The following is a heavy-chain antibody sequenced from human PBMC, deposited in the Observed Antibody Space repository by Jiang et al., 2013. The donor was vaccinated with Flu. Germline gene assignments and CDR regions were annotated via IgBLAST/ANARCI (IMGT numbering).Heavy chain of an antibody. V-gene: IGHV4-39*01. J-gene: IGHJ5*02. Sequence: SGPGLVKPSETLSLTCTVSGGSIRSSSYYWGWIRQPPGKGLEWIGTIYYSGSTYYNPSQKSRLTMSADTSQNQFSLRLSSVTAADTAVYYCARPRYSYMDWFDPWGQGILVTVSS. CDR2: IYYSGST. CDR3: ARPRYSYMDWFDP. CDR1: GGSIRSSSYY. D-gene: IGHD5-18*01.